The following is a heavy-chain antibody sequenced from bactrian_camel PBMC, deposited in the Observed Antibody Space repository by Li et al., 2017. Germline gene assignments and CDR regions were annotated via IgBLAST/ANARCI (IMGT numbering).Heavy chain of an antibody. CDR2: IDWGGIT. J-gene: IGHJ4*01. D-gene: IGHD2*01. Sequence: HVQLVESGGGSVQAGGSLTLSCAASGYTTRSYCMGWFRQTPGKERVGVGAIDWGGITMYADSVKGRFTISQDKAKNAMYLQMNSLKTEDTAAYSCAAFGGGDCPISGYEGQGTQVTVS. CDR1: GYTTRSYC. V-gene: IGHV3S53*01.